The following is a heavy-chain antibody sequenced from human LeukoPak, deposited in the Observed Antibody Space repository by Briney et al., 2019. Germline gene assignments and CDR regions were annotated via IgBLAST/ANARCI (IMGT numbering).Heavy chain of an antibody. CDR1: GFTFDDYA. Sequence: GGSLRLSCAASGFTFDDYAMHWVRQATGKGLEWVLGISWNSGIIGYADSVKGRFTIYRDNAKNSMYLQMNSLRAEDMALYCCAKKRDPVAPADIGAFDLWGQGKMDSVSS. CDR3: AKKRDPVAPADIGAFDL. V-gene: IGHV3-9*03. CDR2: ISWNSGII. J-gene: IGHJ3*01. D-gene: IGHD2-2*01.